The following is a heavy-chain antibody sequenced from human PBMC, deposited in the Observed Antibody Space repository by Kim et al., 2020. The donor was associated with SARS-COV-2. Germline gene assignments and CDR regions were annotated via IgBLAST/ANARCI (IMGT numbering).Heavy chain of an antibody. CDR3: AKDPERWLQLGDRGTDY. D-gene: IGHD5-12*01. V-gene: IGHV3-30*18. Sequence: GGSLRLSCAASGFTFSSYGMHWVRQAPGKGLEWVAVISYDGSNKYYADSVKGRFTISRDNSKNTLYLQMNSLRAEDTAVYYCAKDPERWLQLGDRGTDYWGQGTLVTVSS. J-gene: IGHJ4*02. CDR2: ISYDGSNK. CDR1: GFTFSSYG.